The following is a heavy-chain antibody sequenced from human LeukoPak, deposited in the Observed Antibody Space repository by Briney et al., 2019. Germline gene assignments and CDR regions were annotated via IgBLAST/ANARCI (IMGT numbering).Heavy chain of an antibody. J-gene: IGHJ4*02. CDR3: ARVPIRYFDWSILYCDY. D-gene: IGHD3-9*01. CDR1: GFTFSSYS. V-gene: IGHV3-21*01. Sequence: PGGSLRLSCAASGFTFSSYSMNWVRQAPGRGLEWVSSISSSSSYIYYAEAVKGRFTISRENAKNSLYLQMNSLRAEDTGVYHCARVPIRYFDWSILYCDYWGQGTLVTVSS. CDR2: ISSSSSYI.